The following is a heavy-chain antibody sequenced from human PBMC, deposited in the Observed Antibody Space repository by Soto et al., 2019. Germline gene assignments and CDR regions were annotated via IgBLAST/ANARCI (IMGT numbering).Heavy chain of an antibody. CDR1: GFTFSSYA. D-gene: IGHD2-8*01. J-gene: IGHJ4*02. CDR3: AKGRLRYCANGVYYFDY. V-gene: IGHV3-23*01. CDR2: ISGSGGST. Sequence: GGSLRLSCAASGFTFSSYAMSWVRQAPGKGLEWVSAISGSGGSTYYADSVKGRFTISRDNSKNTLYLQMNSLRAEDTAVYCCAKGRLRYCANGVYYFDYWGQGTLVTVSS.